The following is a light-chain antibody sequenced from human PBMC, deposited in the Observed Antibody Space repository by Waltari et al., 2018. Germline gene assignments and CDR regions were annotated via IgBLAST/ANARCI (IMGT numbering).Light chain of an antibody. V-gene: IGLV1-44*01. Sequence: QSVLTQPPSASGTPGPRVTISCSGSRSNIGSNTVNWYQQLPGTAPNLLIYSNNQRPSGVPDRFSGSKSGTSASLAISGLQSEDEADYYCASWDDSLNGLFGGGTKLTVL. CDR2: SNN. CDR3: ASWDDSLNGL. CDR1: RSNIGSNT. J-gene: IGLJ3*02.